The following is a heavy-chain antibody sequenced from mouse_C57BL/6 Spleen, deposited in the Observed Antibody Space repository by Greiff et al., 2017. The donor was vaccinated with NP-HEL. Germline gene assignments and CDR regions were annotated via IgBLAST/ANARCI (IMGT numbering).Heavy chain of an antibody. Sequence: QVQLKQSGAELVRPGASVTLSCKASGYTFTDYEMHWVKQTPVHGLEWIGAIDPETGGTAYNQKFKGKAILTADKSSSTAYMELRSLTSEDSAVYYCTRGVITTVVAHWYFDVWGTGTTVTVSS. CDR3: TRGVITTVVAHWYFDV. CDR1: GYTFTDYE. V-gene: IGHV1-15*01. CDR2: IDPETGGT. J-gene: IGHJ1*03. D-gene: IGHD1-1*01.